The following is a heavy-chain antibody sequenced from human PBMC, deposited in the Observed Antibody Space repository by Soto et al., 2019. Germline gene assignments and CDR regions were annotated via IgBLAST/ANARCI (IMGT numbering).Heavy chain of an antibody. J-gene: IGHJ3*02. CDR3: ARVGCGGDCHNAFDI. CDR1: GGSISSGGYY. D-gene: IGHD2-21*02. V-gene: IGHV4-31*03. CDR2: IYYSGST. Sequence: QVQLQESGPGLVKPSQTLSLTCTVSGGSISSGGYYWSWIRQHPGKGLEWIGYIYYSGSTYYNPSLKSRVTISVDMSKNQFSLKLSSVTAADTAVYYCARVGCGGDCHNAFDIWGQGTMVTVSS.